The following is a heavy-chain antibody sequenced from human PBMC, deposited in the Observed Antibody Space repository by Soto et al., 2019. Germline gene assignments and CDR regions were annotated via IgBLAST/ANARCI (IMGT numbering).Heavy chain of an antibody. J-gene: IGHJ4*02. CDR3: ARRIAAARGIDY. CDR1: GFTFSSYA. CDR2: ISGSGGST. D-gene: IGHD6-13*01. V-gene: IGHV3-23*01. Sequence: EVQLLESGGGLVQPGGSLRLSCAASGFTFSSYAMSWVRQAPGKGLEWVSAISGSGGSTYYADSVKGRFTISRDNSKNTLYLQMNSLRAKDTAVYYCARRIAAARGIDYWGQGTLVTVCS.